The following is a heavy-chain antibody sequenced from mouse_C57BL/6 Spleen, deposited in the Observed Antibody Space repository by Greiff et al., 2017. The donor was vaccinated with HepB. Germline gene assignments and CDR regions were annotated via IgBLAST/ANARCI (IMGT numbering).Heavy chain of an antibody. D-gene: IGHD2-4*01. J-gene: IGHJ2*01. V-gene: IGHV1-18*01. CDR3: ARDRNDYGYFDY. Sequence: EVQLQQSGPELVKPGASVKIPCKASGYTFTDYNMDWVKQSHGKSLEWIGDINPNNGCTIYNQKFKGKATLTVDKSSSTAYMELRSLTSEDTAVYYWARDRNDYGYFDYWGQGTTLTVSS. CDR2: INPNNGCT. CDR1: GYTFTDYN.